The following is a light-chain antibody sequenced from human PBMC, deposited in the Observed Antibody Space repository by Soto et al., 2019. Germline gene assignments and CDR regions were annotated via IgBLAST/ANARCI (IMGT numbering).Light chain of an antibody. J-gene: IGKJ1*01. CDR2: TAS. CDR3: QQLNNFPRT. CDR1: QSISRW. V-gene: IGKV1-9*01. Sequence: IQINQSPTPLSGSLGDRVTIPCRASQSISRWLAWYQQKPGKAPKLLISTASTLQSGVPSRFSGSGSGTEFTLTISSLQPEDFATYYCQQLNNFPRTFGQGTKVDIK.